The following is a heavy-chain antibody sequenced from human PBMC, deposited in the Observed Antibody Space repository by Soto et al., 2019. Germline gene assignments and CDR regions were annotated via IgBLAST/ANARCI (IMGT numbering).Heavy chain of an antibody. CDR3: ARSGVTGIVIPRHCFDP. D-gene: IGHD2-21*02. V-gene: IGHV4-31*03. Sequence: PSETLSLTCTVSGDSIGGVGYWSWIRQFPGRGLEWIGCISSSGSTYYIPALNNRISLSLDTSQNQFSLKLLSVTAADTAIYYCARSGVTGIVIPRHCFDPWGQGTLVTVSS. J-gene: IGHJ5*02. CDR2: ISSSGST. CDR1: GDSIGGVGY.